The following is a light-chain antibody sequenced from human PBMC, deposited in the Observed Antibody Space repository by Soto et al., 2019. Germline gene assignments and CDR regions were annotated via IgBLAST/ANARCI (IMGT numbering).Light chain of an antibody. CDR1: QSISNS. Sequence: DIQMTQSPSTLSACVGDRVTITCRASQSISNSLAWYQQKPGKAPKVLIYDVSSRATGVPSRFSGTGSETDFTLTISGLQSEDSAIYFCQQYNNWPFSFGPGTRLEIK. J-gene: IGKJ5*01. V-gene: IGKV1-5*01. CDR2: DVS. CDR3: QQYNNWPFS.